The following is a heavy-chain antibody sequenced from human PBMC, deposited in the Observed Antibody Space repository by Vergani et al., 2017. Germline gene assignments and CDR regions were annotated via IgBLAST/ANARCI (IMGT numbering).Heavy chain of an antibody. J-gene: IGHJ4*02. Sequence: QVQLQESGPGLVKPSETLSLTCAVFGGPISSGGYSWSWIRQPPGKGLEWIGYIYHSGSTYYNPSLKSRVTISVDRSKNQFSLKLSSVTAADTAVYYCARLRYDSRGYYCGNYFDYWGQGTLVTVSS. D-gene: IGHD3-22*01. V-gene: IGHV4-30-2*01. CDR1: GGPISSGGYS. CDR2: IYHSGST. CDR3: ARLRYDSRGYYCGNYFDY.